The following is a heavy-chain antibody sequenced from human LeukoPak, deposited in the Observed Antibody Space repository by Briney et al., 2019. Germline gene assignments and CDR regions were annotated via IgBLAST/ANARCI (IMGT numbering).Heavy chain of an antibody. CDR3: ARGGSYRSAFDI. V-gene: IGHV3-53*01. CDR1: GFSFSTYS. J-gene: IGHJ3*02. CDR2: IYSGGST. Sequence: GGSLRLSCAASGFSFSTYSMNWVRQAPGKGLEWVSIIYSGGSTFYADSVKGRFTISRDNSKNTLYLQMNSLRAEDTAVYYCARGGSYRSAFDIWGQGTMVTVSS. D-gene: IGHD1-26*01.